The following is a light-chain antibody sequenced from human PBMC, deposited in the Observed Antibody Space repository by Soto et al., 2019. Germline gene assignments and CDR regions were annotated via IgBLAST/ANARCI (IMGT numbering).Light chain of an antibody. J-gene: IGKJ4*01. V-gene: IGKV3-11*01. CDR2: DAS. CDR1: QSVSSY. CDR3: QQRMSWPLT. Sequence: DIVLTQSPATLSLSPGERATLSCRASQSVSSYLAWYQQKPGQAPRLLIYDASNRATGIPARFSGSGSGTAFTLTISSLEPDDFAVYYCQQRMSWPLTFGRGTKVEIK.